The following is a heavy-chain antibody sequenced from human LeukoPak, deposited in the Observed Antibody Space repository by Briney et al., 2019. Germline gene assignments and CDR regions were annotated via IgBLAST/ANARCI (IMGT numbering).Heavy chain of an antibody. CDR1: GFTFSTYN. J-gene: IGHJ4*02. D-gene: IGHD3-22*01. CDR3: ARATYYYDSSGYYVGLGFDY. CDR2: ISSSRSAI. V-gene: IGHV3-48*02. Sequence: GGSLRLSCAASGFTFSTYNMNWVRQAPGKGLEWVSYISSSRSAIYYADSVKGRFTISRDNAKNSLYLQMNNLRDEDTAVYYCARATYYYDSSGYYVGLGFDYWGQGTLVTVSP.